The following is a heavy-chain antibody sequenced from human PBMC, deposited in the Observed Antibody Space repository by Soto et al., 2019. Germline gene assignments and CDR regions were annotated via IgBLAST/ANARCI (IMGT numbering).Heavy chain of an antibody. CDR3: ARARSAAGTGGFDP. D-gene: IGHD6-13*01. Sequence: QVQLVQSGAEVKKPGASVKVSCKASGYTFTSYDINWVRQATGQGLEWMGWMNPNSGNTGYAQKFQGRVTMTSITSISTAYMELSSLSSEDTAVYYCARARSAAGTGGFDPWGQGTLVTVSS. CDR2: MNPNSGNT. V-gene: IGHV1-8*01. CDR1: GYTFTSYD. J-gene: IGHJ5*02.